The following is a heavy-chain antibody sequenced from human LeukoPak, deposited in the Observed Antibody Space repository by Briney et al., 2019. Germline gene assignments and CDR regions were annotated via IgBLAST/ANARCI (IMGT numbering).Heavy chain of an antibody. Sequence: GSSVKVSCKASGYTFTGYYMHWVRQAPGQGLEWMGWINPNSGGTNYAQKFQGRVTMTRDTSISTAYMELSRLRSDDTAVYYCARDPIVVVTAIPDFLYYYYMDVWGKGTTVTVSS. CDR2: INPNSGGT. D-gene: IGHD2-21*02. CDR1: GYTFTGYY. V-gene: IGHV1-2*02. CDR3: ARDPIVVVTAIPDFLYYYYMDV. J-gene: IGHJ6*03.